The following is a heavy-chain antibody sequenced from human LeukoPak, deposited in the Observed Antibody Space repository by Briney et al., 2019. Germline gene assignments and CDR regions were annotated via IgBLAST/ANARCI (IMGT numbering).Heavy chain of an antibody. D-gene: IGHD5-12*01. CDR3: ARAAARGGYDSPLWY. CDR1: GFTFSDYY. Sequence: GGSLRLSCAASGFTFSDYYMSWIRQAPGKGLEWVSYICSSSSYTNYADSVKGRFTISRDNAKNSLSLQMNSLRAEDTAVYYCARAAARGGYDSPLWYWGQGTLVTVSS. CDR2: ICSSSSYT. J-gene: IGHJ4*02. V-gene: IGHV3-11*05.